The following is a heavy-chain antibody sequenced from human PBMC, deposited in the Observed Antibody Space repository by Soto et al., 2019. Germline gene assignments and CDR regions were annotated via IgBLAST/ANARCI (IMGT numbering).Heavy chain of an antibody. CDR3: AKDNCISTSCYRLYNWFDP. Sequence: GGSLRLSCAASGFTFSSYAMSWVRQTPGKGLEWVSTLSGSGGTTYYADSVKGQFTISRDNSKSTLYLQMNSLRAEDTAVYYCAKDNCISTSCYRLYNWFDPWGQGTRVT. CDR2: LSGSGGTT. J-gene: IGHJ5*02. V-gene: IGHV3-23*01. D-gene: IGHD2-2*01. CDR1: GFTFSSYA.